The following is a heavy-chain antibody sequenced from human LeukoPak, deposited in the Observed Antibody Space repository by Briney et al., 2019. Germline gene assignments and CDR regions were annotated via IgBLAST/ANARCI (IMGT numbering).Heavy chain of an antibody. J-gene: IGHJ4*02. CDR3: ARVPTVVTVMDLDY. V-gene: IGHV1-18*01. Sequence: ASVKVSCEASGYTFTSYGISWVRQAPGQGLEWMGWISAYNGNANYAQKLQGRVTMTTDTSTSTAYMELRSLRSDDTAVYYCARVPTVVTVMDLDYWGQGTLVTVSS. CDR2: ISAYNGNA. CDR1: GYTFTSYG. D-gene: IGHD4-23*01.